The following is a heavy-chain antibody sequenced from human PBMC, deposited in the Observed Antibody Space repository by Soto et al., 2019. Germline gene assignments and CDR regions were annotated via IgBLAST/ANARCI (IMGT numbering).Heavy chain of an antibody. CDR1: GYSFISHY. D-gene: IGHD2-2*01. CDR2: INPSGGSA. V-gene: IGHV1-46*01. J-gene: IGHJ4*02. Sequence: QVQLVQSGAEVTRPGASVKVSCKASGYSFISHYIHWVRQAPGQGLEWMGFINPSGGSATLAQKFPGRVNMTRDTAKGTVHLELTILRSEDAAVYYWARDYFSRKLSLSYFDFWGQGTLVTVSS. CDR3: ARDYFSRKLSLSYFDF.